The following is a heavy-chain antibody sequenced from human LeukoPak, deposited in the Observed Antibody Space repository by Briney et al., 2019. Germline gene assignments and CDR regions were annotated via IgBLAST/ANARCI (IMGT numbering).Heavy chain of an antibody. V-gene: IGHV4-39*01. CDR1: GGSISSSSYY. Sequence: SETLSLTCTVSGGSISSSSYYWSWIRQPPGKGLEWIGSIYYSGSTYYNPSLKSRVTISVDTSKNQFSLKLSSVTAADTAVYYCARVGQFNPSPRLDYWGQGTLVTVSS. D-gene: IGHD1-26*01. CDR2: IYYSGST. CDR3: ARVGQFNPSPRLDY. J-gene: IGHJ4*02.